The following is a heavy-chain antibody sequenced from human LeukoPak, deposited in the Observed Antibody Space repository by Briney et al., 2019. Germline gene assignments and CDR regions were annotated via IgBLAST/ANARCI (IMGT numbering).Heavy chain of an antibody. J-gene: IGHJ4*02. CDR1: GFTFSSYA. CDR3: ARDSDGSGILDY. CDR2: ISYDGSNK. Sequence: GGSLRLSCAASGFTFSSYAMHWVRQAPGKGLEWVAVISYDGSNKYYADSVKGRFTISRDNAKNSLYLQMNSLRAEDTAVYYCARDSDGSGILDYWGQGTLVTVSS. D-gene: IGHD3-10*01. V-gene: IGHV3-30-3*01.